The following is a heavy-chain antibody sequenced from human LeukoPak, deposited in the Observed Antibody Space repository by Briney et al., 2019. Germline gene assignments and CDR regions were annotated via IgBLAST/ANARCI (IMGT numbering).Heavy chain of an antibody. V-gene: IGHV4-34*01. Sequence: PSETLSLTCAVYGGSFSGYYWSWIRQPPGKGLEWIGEINHSGSTNYNPSLKSRVTISVDTSKNQFSLKLSSVTAADTAVYYCARCPQRVQDYGVHDDSFDIAGQGTMVTVSS. J-gene: IGHJ3*02. D-gene: IGHD4-17*01. CDR1: GGSFSGYY. CDR3: ARCPQRVQDYGVHDDSFDI. CDR2: INHSGST.